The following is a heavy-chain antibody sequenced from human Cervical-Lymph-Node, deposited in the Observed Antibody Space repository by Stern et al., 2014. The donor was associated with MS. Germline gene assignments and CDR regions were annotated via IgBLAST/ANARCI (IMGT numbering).Heavy chain of an antibody. J-gene: IGHJ5*02. CDR2: IFSGGST. D-gene: IGHD6-13*01. CDR3: ARDVRSSWYRWFDP. Sequence: EVQLVESGGGLIQPGGSLRLSCAASGFSVRSNYMSWVRQAPGQGLEWVSVIFSGGSTYYADSVKGRFTISRDNSKNTVYLEMNSLRFEDTAVYYCARDVRSSWYRWFDPWGQGTLVTVSS. V-gene: IGHV3-53*01. CDR1: GFSVRSNY.